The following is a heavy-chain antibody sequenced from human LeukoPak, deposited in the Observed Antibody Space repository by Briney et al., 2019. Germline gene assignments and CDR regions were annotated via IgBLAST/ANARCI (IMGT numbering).Heavy chain of an antibody. D-gene: IGHD3-3*01. V-gene: IGHV1-18*01. CDR3: ARASNYDFWSGYRYYYYGMDV. J-gene: IGHJ6*02. CDR1: GYTFTSYS. Sequence: WASVKVSCTASGYTFTSYSISWVRQAPGQGLEWMGWISAYNGNTNYSQKLQGRVTMTTDTSTSTAYMELRSLRSDDTAVYYCARASNYDFWSGYRYYYYGMDVWGQGTTVTVSS. CDR2: ISAYNGNT.